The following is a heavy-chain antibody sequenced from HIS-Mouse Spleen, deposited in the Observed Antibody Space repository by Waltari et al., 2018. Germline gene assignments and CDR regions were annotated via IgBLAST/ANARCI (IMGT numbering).Heavy chain of an antibody. V-gene: IGHV4-30-2*01. CDR1: GGSISSGGYS. CDR3: ARDRVLVVPAANYYYYYGMDV. D-gene: IGHD2-2*01. J-gene: IGHJ6*02. CDR2: IYHSGST. Sequence: QLQLQESGSGLVKPSQTLSLTCAVSGGSISSGGYSWSWIRQPPGKGLEWIGYIYHSGSTYYNPSLKSRVTISVDRSKNQFSLKLSSVTAADTAVYYCARDRVLVVPAANYYYYYGMDVWGQGTTVTVSS.